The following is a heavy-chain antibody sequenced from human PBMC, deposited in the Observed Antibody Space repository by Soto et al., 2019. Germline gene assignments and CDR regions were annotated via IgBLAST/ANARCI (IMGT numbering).Heavy chain of an antibody. D-gene: IGHD6-13*01. CDR3: ARGRATGYSSSWYDY. CDR1: GGSISSYY. CDR2: IYYSGST. Sequence: SETLSLTCTVSGGSISSYYWSWIRQPPGKGLEWIGYIYYSGSTSYNPSLKSRVTISVDTSKNQFSLKLSSVTAADTAVYYCARGRATGYSSSWYDYWGQGTLVTVSS. V-gene: IGHV4-59*01. J-gene: IGHJ4*02.